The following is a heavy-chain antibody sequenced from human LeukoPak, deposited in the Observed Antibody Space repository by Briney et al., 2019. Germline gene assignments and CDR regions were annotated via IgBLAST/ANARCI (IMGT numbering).Heavy chain of an antibody. CDR3: ARHRIAVAGSYFDY. Sequence: SETLSLICTVSGGSISNYYWSWIRQPPGKGLEWIGYISYSGSTNYNPSLKSRVTISVDTSKNQFSLKLTSVTAADTAVYYCARHRIAVAGSYFDYWGQGTLVTVSS. CDR2: ISYSGST. CDR1: GGSISNYY. D-gene: IGHD6-19*01. J-gene: IGHJ4*02. V-gene: IGHV4-59*08.